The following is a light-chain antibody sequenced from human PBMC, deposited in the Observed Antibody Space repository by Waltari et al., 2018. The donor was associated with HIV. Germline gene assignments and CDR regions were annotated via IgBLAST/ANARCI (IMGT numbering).Light chain of an antibody. V-gene: IGLV1-44*01. CDR2: SNN. CDR3: AARDDSLNVWV. CDR1: TSNVGSNP. J-gene: IGLJ3*02. Sequence: QSFLTQPPSASGTPGRRVVISCSGNTSNVGSNPVNWYRQVPGTAPKLLMFSNNQRPSGVTARFSGSKSGTSASLAIKGLQSEDEADYYCAARDDSLNVWVFGGGTKLTVL.